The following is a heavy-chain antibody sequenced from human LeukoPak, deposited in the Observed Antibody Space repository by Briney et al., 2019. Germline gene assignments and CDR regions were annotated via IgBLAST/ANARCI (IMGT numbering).Heavy chain of an antibody. V-gene: IGHV4-39*07. J-gene: IGHJ5*02. D-gene: IGHD3-10*01. CDR3: ARVRHHYYGSGSYEHTRFIGFDP. Sequence: SETLSLTCTVSGGSISSSSYYWSWIRQPPGKGLEWIGEINHSGSTNYNPSLKSRVTISVDTSKNQFSLKLRSVTAADTAVYYCARVRHHYYGSGSYEHTRFIGFDPWGQGTLVTVSS. CDR2: INHSGST. CDR1: GGSISSSSYY.